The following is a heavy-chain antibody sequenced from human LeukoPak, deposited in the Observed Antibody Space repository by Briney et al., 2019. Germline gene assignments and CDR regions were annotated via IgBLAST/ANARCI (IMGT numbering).Heavy chain of an antibody. J-gene: IGHJ3*02. Sequence: SETLSLTCTVSGGSISSYYWSWTRQPPGKGLEWIGYIYYSGSTNYNSSLKSRVTISVDTSKNQFSLKLSSVTAADTAVYYCARTKRDAFDIWGQGTMVTVSS. V-gene: IGHV4-59*01. CDR1: GGSISSYY. CDR2: IYYSGST. CDR3: ARTKRDAFDI. D-gene: IGHD2-8*01.